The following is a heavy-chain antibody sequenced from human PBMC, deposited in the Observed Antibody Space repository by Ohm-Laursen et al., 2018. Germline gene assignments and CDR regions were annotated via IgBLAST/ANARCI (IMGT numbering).Heavy chain of an antibody. Sequence: SLRLSCAASGFTVSSNYMSWVRQAPGRGLEWVSVIYSDGRTYYADSVKGKFTISRDNSKNTLYLQMDSLRAVDTAVYFCARDYPGYYDSSGVAGGWYFDLWGRGTLVTVSS. J-gene: IGHJ2*01. D-gene: IGHD3-22*01. CDR3: ARDYPGYYDSSGVAGGWYFDL. CDR2: IYSDGRT. CDR1: GFTVSSNY. V-gene: IGHV3-66*01.